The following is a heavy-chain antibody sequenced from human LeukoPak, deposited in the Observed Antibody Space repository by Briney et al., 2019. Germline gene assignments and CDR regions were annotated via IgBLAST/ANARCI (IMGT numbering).Heavy chain of an antibody. Sequence: ASVKVSYKASGYTFTSYAMHWVRQAPGQRFEWMGWIDAGNGDTRYSQKFQGRVTITRDTSASTAYIEQRSLRSEDTAMYYCARGSTSDWPLDHWGQETLVTISS. D-gene: IGHD2-2*01. CDR3: ARGSTSDWPLDH. J-gene: IGHJ4*02. CDR1: GYTFTSYA. CDR2: IDAGNGDT. V-gene: IGHV1-3*01.